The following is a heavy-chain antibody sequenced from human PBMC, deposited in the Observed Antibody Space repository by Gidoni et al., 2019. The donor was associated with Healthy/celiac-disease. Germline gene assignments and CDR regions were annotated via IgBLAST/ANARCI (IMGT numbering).Heavy chain of an antibody. Sequence: QVQLQQWGAGLLKPSETLSLTCAVYAGSFRGYYWRWIRQPPGKGLEWIGEINHSGSTNYNPSLKSRVTISVDTSKNQFSLKLSSVTAADTAVYYCAGGNRATVTRSRALFYWGQGTLVTVSS. CDR2: INHSGST. CDR3: AGGNRATVTRSRALFY. J-gene: IGHJ4*02. CDR1: AGSFRGYY. D-gene: IGHD4-17*01. V-gene: IGHV4-34*01.